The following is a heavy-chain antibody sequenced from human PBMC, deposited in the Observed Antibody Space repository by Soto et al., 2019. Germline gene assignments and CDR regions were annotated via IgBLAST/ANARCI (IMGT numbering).Heavy chain of an antibody. CDR1: GGSISSGGYY. J-gene: IGHJ4*01. CDR2: VHDTGSS. V-gene: IGHV4-31*03. D-gene: IGHD1-1*01. CDR3: ARSQMATTGPYFDF. Sequence: SETLSLTCTVSGGSISSGGYYWTWIRQHPVRGLEWIGYVHDTGSSFYHPSLKSRVTISLETSKIQFSLNLRSVTAADTAVYYCARSQMATTGPYFDFWGHGTQVTGSS.